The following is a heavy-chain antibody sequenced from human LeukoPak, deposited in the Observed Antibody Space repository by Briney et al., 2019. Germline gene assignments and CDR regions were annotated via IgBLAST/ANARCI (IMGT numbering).Heavy chain of an antibody. Sequence: SSETLSLTCTVSTYFISSGYYWGWIRQPPGKGLEWIGSISHSGRTYYNPSLKSRVTISVDTSKNQFSLKLSSVTAADSAVYYCARDPVGAFVAWGQGTPVTVAS. D-gene: IGHD1-26*01. CDR3: ARDPVGAFVA. V-gene: IGHV4-38-2*02. J-gene: IGHJ5*02. CDR2: ISHSGRT. CDR1: TYFISSGYY.